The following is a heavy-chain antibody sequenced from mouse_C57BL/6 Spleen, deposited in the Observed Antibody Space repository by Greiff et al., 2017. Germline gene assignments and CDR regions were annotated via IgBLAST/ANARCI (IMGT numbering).Heavy chain of an antibody. Sequence: QVQLKESGAELARPGASVKLSCKASGYTFTSYGISWVKQRTGQGLEWIGEIYPRSGNTYYNEKFKGKATLTADKSSSTAYMELRSLTSEDSAVYFCARITGTGRDYWGQGTSVTVSS. CDR2: IYPRSGNT. CDR3: ARITGTGRDY. V-gene: IGHV1-81*01. D-gene: IGHD4-1*01. CDR1: GYTFTSYG. J-gene: IGHJ4*01.